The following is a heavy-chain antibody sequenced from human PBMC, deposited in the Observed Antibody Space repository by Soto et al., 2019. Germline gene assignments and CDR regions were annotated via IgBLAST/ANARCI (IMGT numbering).Heavy chain of an antibody. CDR1: GFTFSDHY. CDR2: ISTSSSYT. J-gene: IGHJ4*02. V-gene: IGHV3-11*05. CDR3: ARLRLTGYFDY. Sequence: QVQLVESGGGLVKPGGSLRLSCVASGFTFSDHYRTWIRQAPGKGLEWLSYISTSSSYTNYADSVKGGFTISRDNAMNSLYLQMNSLRAEDTAVYYGARLRLTGYFDYWGQGTLVTVSS.